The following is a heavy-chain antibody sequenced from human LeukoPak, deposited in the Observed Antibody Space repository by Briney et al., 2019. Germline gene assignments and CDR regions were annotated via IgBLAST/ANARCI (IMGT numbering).Heavy chain of an antibody. D-gene: IGHD3-3*01. CDR2: IKQDGTDK. J-gene: IGHJ4*02. CDR1: GFPFSSYW. Sequence: GGSLRLSCAASGFPFSSYWMTWVRQAPGKGLEWVANIKQDGTDKYYVDSVKGRFTISRDNAKNSLFLQLGSLRADDTAVYYCARASMGGRDDHLVSWGQGTLVTVSS. CDR3: ARASMGGRDDHLVS. V-gene: IGHV3-7*01.